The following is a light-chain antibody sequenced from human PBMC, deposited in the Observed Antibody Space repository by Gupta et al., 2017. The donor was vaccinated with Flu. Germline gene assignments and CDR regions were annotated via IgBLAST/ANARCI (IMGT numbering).Light chain of an antibody. V-gene: IGLV1-51*02. CDR1: SSNIGGHY. CDR2: EDD. CDR3: GTWDSSLSAGG. Sequence: QSVLTQPPSVSAAPGQKVTIPFSGSSSNIGGHYVSWYQQVPGTAPKLLIYEDDKRPSGIPDRFSASKSGTSATLGITGLQTGDEADYYCGTWDSSLSAGGFGGGTKLTVL. J-gene: IGLJ3*02.